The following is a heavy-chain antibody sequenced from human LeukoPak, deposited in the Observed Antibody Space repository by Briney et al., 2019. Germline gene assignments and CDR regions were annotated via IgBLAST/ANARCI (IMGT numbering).Heavy chain of an antibody. CDR3: ARDRPNWGIDC. V-gene: IGHV3-48*02. J-gene: IGHJ4*02. CDR1: GFPFNSHH. CDR2: ISSSSSAI. Sequence: TGGSLRLSCAASGFPFNSHHMNWVRQAPGKGLEWVSYISSSSSAIYYADSVKGRFTMSRDDAKNSLYLHMNSLRDEDTAVYYSARDRPNWGIDCWGQGTLVTVSS. D-gene: IGHD7-27*01.